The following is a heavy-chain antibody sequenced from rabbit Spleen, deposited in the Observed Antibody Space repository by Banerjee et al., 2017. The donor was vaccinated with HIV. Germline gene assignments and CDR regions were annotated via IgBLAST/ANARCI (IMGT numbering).Heavy chain of an antibody. CDR2: IDSGSSSGFT. J-gene: IGHJ6*01. Sequence: QEQLEESGGDLVKPGASLTLTCTASGVSFSISSYMCWVRQAPGKGLEWIACIDSGSSSGFTYSATWAKGRFTCSKTSSTTVTLQMTSLTVADTATYFCARDTGSSFSSYGMDLWGQGTLVTVS. CDR3: ARDTGSSFSSYGMDL. V-gene: IGHV1S45*01. CDR1: GVSFSISSY. D-gene: IGHD8-1*01.